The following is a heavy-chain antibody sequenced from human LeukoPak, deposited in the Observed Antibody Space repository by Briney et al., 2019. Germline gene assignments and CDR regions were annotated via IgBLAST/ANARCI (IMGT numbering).Heavy chain of an antibody. Sequence: GGSLRLSCAASGLSISNAWMSWVRQAPGKGLEWVGRIKRKTDGETRDYAAPVKGRFTISRDDSKNRLYLQMNSLKYEDTAVYYCTADVSDSSGYCHDYWGQGTLVTVSS. V-gene: IGHV3-15*01. CDR2: IKRKTDGETR. J-gene: IGHJ4*02. CDR3: TADVSDSSGYCHDY. D-gene: IGHD3-22*01. CDR1: GLSISNAW.